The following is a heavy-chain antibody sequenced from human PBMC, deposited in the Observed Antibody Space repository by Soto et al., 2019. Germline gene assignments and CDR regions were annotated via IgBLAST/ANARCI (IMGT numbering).Heavy chain of an antibody. Sequence: PGGSLRLSCVASGFTFSSYWMHWVRQAPGKGLVWVSRIDTDGSSTTYADSVKGRFTISRDNSKNTLYLQMNSLRAEDTAVYYCAKDYYEIDYWGQGTLVTVSS. V-gene: IGHV3-74*01. D-gene: IGHD3-22*01. CDR2: IDTDGSST. CDR1: GFTFSSYW. CDR3: AKDYYEIDY. J-gene: IGHJ4*02.